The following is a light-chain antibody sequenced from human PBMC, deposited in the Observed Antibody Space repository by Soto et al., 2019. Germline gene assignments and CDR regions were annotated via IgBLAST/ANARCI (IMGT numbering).Light chain of an antibody. CDR1: RSDVGRYNY. CDR3: SSFVGSNIFV. CDR2: EVT. Sequence: QSALTQPPSASGSPGQSVTISCTGTRSDVGRYNYVSRYQLHPGKVPKLLIYEVTKRPSGIPDRFSGSKSGNTASLTVSGLQAEDEADYYCSSFVGSNIFVLGRGTKVTV. J-gene: IGLJ1*01. V-gene: IGLV2-8*01.